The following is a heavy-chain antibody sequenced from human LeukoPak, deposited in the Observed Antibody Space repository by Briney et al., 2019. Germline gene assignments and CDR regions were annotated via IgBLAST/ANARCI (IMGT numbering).Heavy chain of an antibody. CDR1: GFTFDDYA. CDR3: AKDQIYCGGDCQYDY. CDR2: ISGDGGST. D-gene: IGHD2-21*02. J-gene: IGHJ4*02. Sequence: AGGSLRLSCAASGFTFDDYAMHWVRQAPGKGLEWVSLISGDGGSTYYADSVKGRFTISRDNSKNSLYLQMNRLRTEDTALYYCAKDQIYCGGDCQYDYWGQGTLVTVSS. V-gene: IGHV3-43*02.